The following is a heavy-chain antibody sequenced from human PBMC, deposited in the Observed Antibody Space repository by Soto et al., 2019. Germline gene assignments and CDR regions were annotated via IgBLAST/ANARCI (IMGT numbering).Heavy chain of an antibody. CDR2: ISTDSGNT. Sequence: QVHLVQSGAEVKKPGASVKVSCKASGYTFTSYAMHWVRQAPGQRLEWMGWISTDSGNTKYSQRFQGRVTITRDTSASTAYMELSSLRSEDTAVYYCARPVTTYNYFYGVDVWGQGTTVTVSS. J-gene: IGHJ6*02. D-gene: IGHD4-17*01. CDR1: GYTFTSYA. V-gene: IGHV1-3*04. CDR3: ARPVTTYNYFYGVDV.